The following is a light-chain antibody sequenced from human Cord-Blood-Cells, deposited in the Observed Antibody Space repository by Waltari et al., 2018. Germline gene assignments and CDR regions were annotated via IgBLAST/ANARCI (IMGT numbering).Light chain of an antibody. CDR1: SSDVGSYNH. J-gene: IGLJ2*01. CDR3: SSYTSSSRVV. Sequence: QSALTQPPSVSGSPGQSVTISCTGTSSDVGSYNHVSWYQHPPGTAPKLMIYEVSNRPPGVPDRFYGSKYGNTASLTISGLQAEGEAEYYCSSYTSSSRVVFGGGTTLTVL. V-gene: IGLV2-18*02. CDR2: EVS.